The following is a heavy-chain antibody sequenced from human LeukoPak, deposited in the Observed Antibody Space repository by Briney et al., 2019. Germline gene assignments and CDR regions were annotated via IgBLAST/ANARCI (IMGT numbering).Heavy chain of an antibody. D-gene: IGHD2-2*01. CDR1: GFTFSSYG. V-gene: IGHV3-23*01. CDR2: ISGSGGST. Sequence: GGSLRLSCAASGFTFSSYGMSWVRQAPGKGLEWVSAISGSGGSTYYADSVKGRFTISRDNSKNTLYLQMNSLRPEDTAVYHCAKDNSFPAGIVVVPAATGFDYWGQGTLVTVSS. J-gene: IGHJ4*02. CDR3: AKDNSFPAGIVVVPAATGFDY.